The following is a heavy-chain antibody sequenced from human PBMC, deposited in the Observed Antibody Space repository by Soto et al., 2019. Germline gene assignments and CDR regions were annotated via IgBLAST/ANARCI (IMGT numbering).Heavy chain of an antibody. CDR1: GGSISKSNYF. CDR2: ILYSGTT. CDR3: ARLGWGNGDSDY. J-gene: IGHJ4*02. D-gene: IGHD2-21*01. V-gene: IGHV4-39*01. Sequence: QLQLQESGPGLVKSSETLSLTCTVSGGSISKSNYFWGWIRQAPGKGLEWIASILYSGTTSYNSSLKSRVAISVDTSKNQFSLELNSVTAADTAVYYCARLGWGNGDSDYWGQGTLVNVSS.